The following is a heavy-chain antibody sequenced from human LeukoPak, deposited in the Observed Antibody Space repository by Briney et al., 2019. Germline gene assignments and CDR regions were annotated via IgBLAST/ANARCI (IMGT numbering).Heavy chain of an antibody. CDR2: ISAYNGNT. J-gene: IGHJ4*02. D-gene: IGHD2-21*02. Sequence: ASVKVSCKASGYTFTSYGISWVRQAPGQGLDWMGWISAYNGNTNYAQKLQGRVTMTTDTSASTAYMELRSLRSDDTAVYYCAVDGPYCGSDCYPQAKYFDYWGPGTLVTVSS. V-gene: IGHV1-18*01. CDR1: GYTFTSYG. CDR3: AVDGPYCGSDCYPQAKYFDY.